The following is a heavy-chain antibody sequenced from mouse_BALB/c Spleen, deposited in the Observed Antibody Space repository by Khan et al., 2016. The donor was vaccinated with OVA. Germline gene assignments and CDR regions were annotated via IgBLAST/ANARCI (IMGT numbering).Heavy chain of an antibody. CDR3: ATSYFYGYYFDY. CDR2: ISGDSSTV. V-gene: IGHV5-17*02. D-gene: IGHD1-1*01. Sequence: EVQRVESGGGLVQPGGSRKLSCAASGFTFRTYGMHWVRQAPEKGLEWVAYISGDSSTVYYADTVKGRFTISRDNPKNTLYLQMTSLMSEDTARYYGATSYFYGYYFDYWGPGTTLTVSS. CDR1: GFTFRTYG. J-gene: IGHJ2*01.